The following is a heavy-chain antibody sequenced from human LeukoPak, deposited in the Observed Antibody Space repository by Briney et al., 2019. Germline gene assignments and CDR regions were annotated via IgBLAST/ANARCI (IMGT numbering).Heavy chain of an antibody. J-gene: IGHJ6*03. CDR2: IGAYNGNT. D-gene: IGHD5-18*01. Sequence: ASVKVSCKASGYTFTTYGISWVRQAPGQGLEWMGWIGAYNGNTNYAQKLQGRVTMTTDTSTSTAYMELRSLRSDDTAVYYCASQGYSYGRYYYYYMDVWGKGTTVTVSS. CDR3: ASQGYSYGRYYYYYMDV. CDR1: GYTFTTYG. V-gene: IGHV1-18*01.